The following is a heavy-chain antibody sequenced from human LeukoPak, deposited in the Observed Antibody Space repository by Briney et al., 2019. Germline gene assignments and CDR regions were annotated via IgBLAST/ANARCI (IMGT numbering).Heavy chain of an antibody. CDR2: ISAYNSAYNGNT. J-gene: IGHJ4*02. CDR3: ARDSVDGSGTYYNDSPDY. D-gene: IGHD3-10*01. Sequence: ASVKVSCKASGYAFINYGITWVRQAPGQGLEWMGWISAYNSAYNGNTDYAQNLRGRLIMTTDTSTSTAYMELRSLRSDDTAVYYCARDSVDGSGTYYNDSPDYWGQGTLVTVSS. V-gene: IGHV1-18*01. CDR1: GYAFINYG.